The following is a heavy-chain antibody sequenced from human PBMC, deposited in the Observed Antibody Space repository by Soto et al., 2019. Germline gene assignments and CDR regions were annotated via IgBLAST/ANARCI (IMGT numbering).Heavy chain of an antibody. D-gene: IGHD6-13*01. J-gene: IGHJ4*02. CDR1: GFTFSLYS. V-gene: IGHV3-48*02. CDR3: ARGDGTASGTDW. Sequence: EVQLVESGGGLVQPGGSLRLSCAASGFTFSLYSMSWVRQAPGKGLEWVSYISRSSTGIHYADSVKGRFTISRDDATNSMHLHMNSLRDGDTAVYYCARGDGTASGTDWWGQGTLVTVSS. CDR2: ISRSSTGI.